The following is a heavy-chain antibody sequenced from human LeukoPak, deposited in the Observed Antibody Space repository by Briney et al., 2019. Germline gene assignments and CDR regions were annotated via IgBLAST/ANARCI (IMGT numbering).Heavy chain of an antibody. CDR3: ARGKRGKGLKTYYYDSSGYWPIDY. Sequence: SETLSLTCTVSGDSISSYYWSWIRQPPGKGLEWIGYIYYSGSTNYNPSLKSRVTISVDTSKNQFSLKLSSVTAADTAVYYCARGKRGKGLKTYYYDSSGYWPIDYWGQGTLVTVSS. D-gene: IGHD3-22*01. CDR1: GDSISSYY. J-gene: IGHJ4*02. CDR2: IYYSGST. V-gene: IGHV4-59*01.